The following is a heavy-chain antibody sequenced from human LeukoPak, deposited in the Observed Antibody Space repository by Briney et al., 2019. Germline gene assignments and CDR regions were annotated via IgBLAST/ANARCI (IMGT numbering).Heavy chain of an antibody. J-gene: IGHJ4*02. CDR2: IYYSGST. D-gene: IGHD3-3*01. CDR1: GGSISSSSYY. Sequence: SETLSLTXTVSGGSISSSSYYWGWIRQPPGKGLDWIGSIYYSGSTYYNPSLKSRVTISVDTSKNQFSLKLSSVTAADTAVYYCARRYYDFWSGYIDYWGQGTLVTVSS. V-gene: IGHV4-39*01. CDR3: ARRYYDFWSGYIDY.